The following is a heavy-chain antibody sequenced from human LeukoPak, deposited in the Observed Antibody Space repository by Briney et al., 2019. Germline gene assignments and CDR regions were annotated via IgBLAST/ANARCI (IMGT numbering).Heavy chain of an antibody. CDR1: GFTFSSYA. CDR2: ISGNSGNT. V-gene: IGHV3-23*01. Sequence: GGSLRLSCAASGFTFSSYAMSWVRQAPGKGLEWVSGISGNSGNTHYADPVKGRFTISRDNAKNSLDLQMNSLRAEDTAVYYCARIAVAGLLDCWGQGTLVTVSS. D-gene: IGHD6-19*01. J-gene: IGHJ4*02. CDR3: ARIAVAGLLDC.